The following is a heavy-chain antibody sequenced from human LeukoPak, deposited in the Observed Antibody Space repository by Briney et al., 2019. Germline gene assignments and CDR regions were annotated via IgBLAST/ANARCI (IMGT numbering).Heavy chain of an antibody. Sequence: SETLSLTCTVSGGSISSSSYYWGWIRQPPGKGLEWIGSIYYSGSTYYNPSLKSRVTISADKSKNQVSLKLTSVTAADTAVYYCARPPTKRVTEDYWGQGILVTVSS. V-gene: IGHV4-39*07. CDR3: ARPPTKRVTEDY. J-gene: IGHJ4*02. CDR2: IYYSGST. D-gene: IGHD5-18*01. CDR1: GGSISSSSYY.